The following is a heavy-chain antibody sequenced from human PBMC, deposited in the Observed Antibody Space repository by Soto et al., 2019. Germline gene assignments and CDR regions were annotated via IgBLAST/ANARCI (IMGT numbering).Heavy chain of an antibody. CDR1: GFTFSSYA. J-gene: IGHJ4*02. Sequence: GGSLRLSCAASGFTFSSYAMHWVRQAPGKGLEWVAVISYDGSNKYYADSVKGRFTTSRDNSKNTLYLQMNSLRAEDTAVYYCARDPVVWGSYRYSFDYWGQGTLVTVSS. CDR3: ARDPVVWGSYRYSFDY. V-gene: IGHV3-30-3*01. CDR2: ISYDGSNK. D-gene: IGHD3-16*02.